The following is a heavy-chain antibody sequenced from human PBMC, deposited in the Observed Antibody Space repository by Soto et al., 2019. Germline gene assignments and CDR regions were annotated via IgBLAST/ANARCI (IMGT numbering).Heavy chain of an antibody. CDR2: INGDASRA. V-gene: IGHV3-74*01. Sequence: GGSLRLSCAASGFTFSTYWMHWVRQAPGKGLVWVSLINGDASRASYADSVKGRFTISRDNAKNTLYLQMNSLRAEDTAVYYCATRVLRYFDWSYGLFDYWGQGTLVTVSS. D-gene: IGHD3-9*01. CDR3: ATRVLRYFDWSYGLFDY. CDR1: GFTFSTYW. J-gene: IGHJ4*02.